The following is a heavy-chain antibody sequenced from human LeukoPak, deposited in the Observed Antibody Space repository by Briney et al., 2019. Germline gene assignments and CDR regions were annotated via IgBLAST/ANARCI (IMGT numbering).Heavy chain of an antibody. J-gene: IGHJ4*02. CDR2: ISGGGDIT. Sequence: GGSLRLSCAASGFNFANHAMSWVRQTAGKGLEWVSAISGGGDITCYADSVKGRFTISRDNSKDTLFLQMHSLRPGDTAVYYCVREDTPATANYWGQGTLVTISS. CDR3: VREDTPATANY. D-gene: IGHD2-21*02. CDR1: GFNFANHA. V-gene: IGHV3-23*01.